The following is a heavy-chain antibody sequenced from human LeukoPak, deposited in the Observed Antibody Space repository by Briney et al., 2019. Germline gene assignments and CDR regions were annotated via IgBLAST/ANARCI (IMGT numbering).Heavy chain of an antibody. CDR2: ISAYNGNT. CDR1: GYTFTSYG. Sequence: GASVKVSCKASGYTFTSYGISWVRQAPGQGLEWMGWISAYNGNTNYAQKLQGRVTMTTDTSTSTAYMELRSLRSDDTAVYYCARDKSYYGSGSYSAWGQGTLVTVSS. D-gene: IGHD3-10*01. J-gene: IGHJ5*02. CDR3: ARDKSYYGSGSYSA. V-gene: IGHV1-18*01.